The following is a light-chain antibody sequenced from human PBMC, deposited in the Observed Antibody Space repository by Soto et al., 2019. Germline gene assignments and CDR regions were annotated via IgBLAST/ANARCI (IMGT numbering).Light chain of an antibody. CDR2: GAS. J-gene: IGKJ3*01. CDR1: QSFSSSY. CDR3: QQYGSSPFT. V-gene: IGKV3-20*01. Sequence: PGERATLSCRASQSFSSSYLAWYQQKPGQAPRLLIYGASSRATGIPDRFSGSGSGTVFTLTISRLEPEDFAVYYCQQYGSSPFTFGPGTKVDIK.